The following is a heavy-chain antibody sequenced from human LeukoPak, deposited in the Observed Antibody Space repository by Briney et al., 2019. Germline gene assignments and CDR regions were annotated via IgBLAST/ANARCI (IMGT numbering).Heavy chain of an antibody. CDR3: ASPGAVAGYHAYYYGMDV. D-gene: IGHD6-19*01. CDR2: IYYSGST. CDR1: GGSISSSSYY. Sequence: PSETLSLTCTVSGGSISSSSYYWGWIRQPPGKGLEWIGSIYYSGSTYYNPSLKSRVTISVDTSKNQFSLKLSSVTAADTAVYYCASPGAVAGYHAYYYGMDVWGQGTTVTVSS. V-gene: IGHV4-39*01. J-gene: IGHJ6*02.